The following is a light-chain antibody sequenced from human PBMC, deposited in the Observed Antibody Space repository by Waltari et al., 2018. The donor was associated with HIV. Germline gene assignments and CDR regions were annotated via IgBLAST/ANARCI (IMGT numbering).Light chain of an antibody. CDR3: QQYYNWPPWT. Sequence: EIVMTQSPATLSVSPGERATLSCRASHGVSSSLAWYQQRPAQAPRLLLHGAPTRAAGIPARFSGSGSGTEFTLTISSLQSEDFALYYCQQYYNWPPWTFGQGTKVEIK. V-gene: IGKV3-15*01. CDR2: GAP. J-gene: IGKJ1*01. CDR1: HGVSSS.